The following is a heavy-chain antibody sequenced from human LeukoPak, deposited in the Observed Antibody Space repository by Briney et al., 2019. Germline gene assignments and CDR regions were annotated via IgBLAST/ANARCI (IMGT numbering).Heavy chain of an antibody. J-gene: IGHJ4*02. CDR2: IRSKAYGGTT. D-gene: IGHD5-24*01. Sequence: GGSLRLSCTASGFTFGDYAMSWFRQAPGKGLEWVGFIRSKAYGGTTEYAASVKGRFTISRDDSKSIAYLQMNSLKTEDTAVYYCTRGGRRDGYNRDYWGQGTLVTVSS. V-gene: IGHV3-49*03. CDR3: TRGGRRDGYNRDY. CDR1: GFTFGDYA.